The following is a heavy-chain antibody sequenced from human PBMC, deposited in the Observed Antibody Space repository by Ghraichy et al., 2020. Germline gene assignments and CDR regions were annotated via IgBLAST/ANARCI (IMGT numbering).Heavy chain of an antibody. Sequence: ASVKVSCKASGYTFTAYYMHWVRQAPGQGLEWMAWINSNRGDAKYAQNFQGRVTLTRDSSISTAYMEVSRLTSDDTAVYYCARGMGSSWFDSWGQGTLVTVSS. D-gene: IGHD6-13*01. CDR2: INSNRGDA. J-gene: IGHJ5*01. CDR1: GYTFTAYY. CDR3: ARGMGSSWFDS. V-gene: IGHV1-2*02.